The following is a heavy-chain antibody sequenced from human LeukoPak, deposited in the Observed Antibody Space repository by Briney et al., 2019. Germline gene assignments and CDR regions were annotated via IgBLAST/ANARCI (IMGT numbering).Heavy chain of an antibody. CDR2: IRQDGSEK. D-gene: IGHD4-17*01. V-gene: IGHV3-7*01. CDR1: GFTFSSYW. J-gene: IGHJ3*02. Sequence: GGSLRLSCAASGFTFSSYWMSWVRQAPGKWLEWVANIRQDGSEKYYVDSVKGRFTISRDNAKNSLYLQMNSLRAEDTAVYYCARTVTSLRRKSHWAFDIQGQGTMVTVSP. CDR3: ARTVTSLRRKSHWAFDI.